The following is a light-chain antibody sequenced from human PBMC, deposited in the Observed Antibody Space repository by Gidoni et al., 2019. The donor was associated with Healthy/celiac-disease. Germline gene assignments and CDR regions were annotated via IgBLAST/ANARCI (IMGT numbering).Light chain of an antibody. CDR3: QQYYSTPPT. CDR2: WAS. J-gene: IGKJ1*01. V-gene: IGKV4-1*01. CDR1: QSVLYSSNNKNY. Sequence: DIVMTQSPDPLAVSLGERATINCKSSQSVLYSSNNKNYLAWYQQKPGQPPKLLIYWASTRETGVPDRFSGSGSGTDFTLTISSLQAEDAAVYYCQQYYSTPPTFGQGTKVEIK.